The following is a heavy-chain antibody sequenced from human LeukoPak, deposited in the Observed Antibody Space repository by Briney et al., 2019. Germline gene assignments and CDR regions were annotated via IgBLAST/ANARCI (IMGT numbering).Heavy chain of an antibody. Sequence: GGSLRLSCAASGFTFNSFGMHWVRQAPGKGLDWVAFIRNDGGSQYYADSVKGRFTISRDNSKNTLYLQMNSLRAEDTSVYYCAKDDITGDEMGYWGQGTTVTVSS. D-gene: IGHD2-8*02. CDR1: GFTFNSFG. J-gene: IGHJ4*02. CDR3: AKDDITGDEMGY. V-gene: IGHV3-30*02. CDR2: IRNDGGSQ.